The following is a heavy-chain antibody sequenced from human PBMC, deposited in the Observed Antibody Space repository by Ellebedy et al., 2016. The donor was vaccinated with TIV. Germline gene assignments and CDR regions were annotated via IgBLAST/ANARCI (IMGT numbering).Heavy chain of an antibody. J-gene: IGHJ4*02. V-gene: IGHV3-23*01. CDR3: AKGRRMVYSTGGLDY. Sequence: LSLTCAASGFTFSSYAMSWVRQAPGKGLEWVSTISGSGFGTYYADSVKGRFTISRANSKNTLYLHMNSLRAEDTAVYFCAKGRRMVYSTGGLDYWGQGTLVTVSS. CDR2: ISGSGFGT. D-gene: IGHD2-8*01. CDR1: GFTFSSYA.